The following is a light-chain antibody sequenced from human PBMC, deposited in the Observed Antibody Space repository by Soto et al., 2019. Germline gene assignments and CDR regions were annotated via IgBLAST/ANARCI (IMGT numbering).Light chain of an antibody. CDR2: TND. CDR3: ATWDDSVYV. Sequence: QSVLTQPPSASGTPGQRVTISCSGSTSNIGTNTVNWFQHLPGSAPKLLIYTNDQRPSGVPDRFSGSRSGTSASLAFSGLQSEDEADYYCATWDDSVYVFGTGTKLTVL. CDR1: TSNIGTNT. J-gene: IGLJ1*01. V-gene: IGLV1-44*01.